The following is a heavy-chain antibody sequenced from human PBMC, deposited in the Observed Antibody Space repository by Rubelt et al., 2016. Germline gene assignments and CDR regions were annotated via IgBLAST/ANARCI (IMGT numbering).Heavy chain of an antibody. Sequence: QVQLQESGPGLVKPSETLSLTCTVSGGSICSYYWSWIRQPPGKGLEWIGYISYTGSTKYSPSLKSRVAIPVDTSKNQFSLRLSSVTAADTAVYYCARDRTPSGYDSGMDVWGQGTTVTVSS. CDR2: ISYTGST. J-gene: IGHJ6*02. D-gene: IGHD5-12*01. CDR3: ARDRTPSGYDSGMDV. CDR1: GGSICSYY. V-gene: IGHV4-59*01.